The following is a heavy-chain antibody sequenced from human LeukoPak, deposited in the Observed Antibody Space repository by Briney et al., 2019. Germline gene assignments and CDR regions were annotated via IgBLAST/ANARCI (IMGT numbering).Heavy chain of an antibody. J-gene: IGHJ3*01. CDR1: GFTFNSYG. Sequence: QPGGSLRLSCAASGFTFNSYGMHWVRRAPGKGLEWVAFIRYDGSDKYYADSVKGRFTVSRDNSKSTLYLQMNSLRAEDTAVYYCAKDDSDWDAFDVWGQGTMVTVSS. CDR3: AKDDSDWDAFDV. D-gene: IGHD2-21*01. CDR2: IRYDGSDK. V-gene: IGHV3-30*02.